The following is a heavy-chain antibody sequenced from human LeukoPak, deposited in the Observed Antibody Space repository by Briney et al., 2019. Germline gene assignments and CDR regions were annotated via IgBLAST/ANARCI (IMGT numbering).Heavy chain of an antibody. D-gene: IGHD3-22*01. CDR1: GGSISSHY. CDR2: IYYSGST. V-gene: IGHV4-59*11. CDR3: ARDRWRKNYYDSSGDAFDI. J-gene: IGHJ3*02. Sequence: LETLSLTCTVSGGSISSHYWSWIRQPPGKGLEWIGYIYYSGSTNYNPSLKGRVTISVDTSKNQFSLKLSSVTAADTAVYYCARDRWRKNYYDSSGDAFDIWGQGTMVTVSS.